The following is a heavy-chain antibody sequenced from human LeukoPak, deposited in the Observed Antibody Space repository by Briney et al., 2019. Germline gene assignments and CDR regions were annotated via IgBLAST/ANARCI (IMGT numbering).Heavy chain of an antibody. CDR2: ISSDGSST. J-gene: IGHJ6*02. CDR1: GFSFSTYW. CDR3: ARGIEDYGDYWGDYYYGMDV. D-gene: IGHD4-17*01. Sequence: PGGSLRLSCAASGFSFSTYWMHWVRQAPGKGLVWVSRISSDGSSTTYADSVQGRFTISRGNAKNTLFLQMNSLRAEDTAVYYCARGIEDYGDYWGDYYYGMDVWGQGTTVTVSS. V-gene: IGHV3-74*01.